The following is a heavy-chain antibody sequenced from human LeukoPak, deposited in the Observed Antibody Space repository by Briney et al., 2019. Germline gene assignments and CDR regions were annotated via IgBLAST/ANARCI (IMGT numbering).Heavy chain of an antibody. V-gene: IGHV3-7*01. CDR1: GFTFSNYW. CDR3: ARDGGGAAAPDAFDI. J-gene: IGHJ3*02. Sequence: GGSLSLSCAASGFTFSNYWMSWVRQAPGKGLEWVANIKQDEIEKYFVDSVKGRFTLSRDNAKNSLYLQMNSLRAEDTAVYYCARDGGGAAAPDAFDIWGQGTMVTVSS. CDR2: IKQDEIEK. D-gene: IGHD6-13*01.